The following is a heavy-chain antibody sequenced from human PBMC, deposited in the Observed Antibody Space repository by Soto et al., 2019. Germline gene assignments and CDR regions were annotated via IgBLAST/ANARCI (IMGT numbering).Heavy chain of an antibody. Sequence: QVQLVQSGAEVKKPGASVKVSCKASGYTFTSYGISWVRQAPGQGLEWMGWISAYNGNTNYAQKLQGRVTTTTDTSTSTAYMELRSLRSDDTAGYYCAIFRGIAVAGNGMDVWGQGTTVTVSS. CDR2: ISAYNGNT. J-gene: IGHJ6*02. CDR1: GYTFTSYG. D-gene: IGHD6-19*01. V-gene: IGHV1-18*01. CDR3: AIFRGIAVAGNGMDV.